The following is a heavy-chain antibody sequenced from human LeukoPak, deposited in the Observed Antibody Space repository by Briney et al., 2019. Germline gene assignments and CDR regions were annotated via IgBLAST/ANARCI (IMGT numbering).Heavy chain of an antibody. J-gene: IGHJ4*02. Sequence: GGSLRLSCAASGFTFSNAWMSWVRQAPGKGLEWVGRIKSKTDGGTTDYAAPVKGRFTLSRDDSKNTLYLQMNSLKTEDTAVYYCTSDSGSYQFDYWGQGTLVTVSS. D-gene: IGHD1-26*01. CDR1: GFTFSNAW. V-gene: IGHV3-15*01. CDR3: TSDSGSYQFDY. CDR2: IKSKTDGGTT.